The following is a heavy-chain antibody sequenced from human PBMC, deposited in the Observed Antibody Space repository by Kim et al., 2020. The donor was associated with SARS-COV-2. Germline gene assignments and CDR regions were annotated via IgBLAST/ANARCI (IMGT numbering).Heavy chain of an antibody. CDR3: ARGYEIRRGYHWFDP. Sequence: SETLSLTCAVYGGSFSGHYWSWIRQPPGKGLEWIGEINHSGSTNYNPSLKSRVTISVDTSKNQFSLKLSSVTAADTAVYYCARGYEIRRGYHWFDPWGQGTLVTVSS. J-gene: IGHJ5*02. D-gene: IGHD5-12*01. CDR1: GGSFSGHY. CDR2: INHSGST. V-gene: IGHV4-34*01.